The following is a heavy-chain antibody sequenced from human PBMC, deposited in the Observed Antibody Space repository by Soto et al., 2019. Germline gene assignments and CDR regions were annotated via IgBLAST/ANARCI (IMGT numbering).Heavy chain of an antibody. V-gene: IGHV1-69*13. CDR1: GGTFSIYA. J-gene: IGHJ4*02. CDR3: ARSPRNWGFDY. Sequence: SVKVSCKASGGTFSIYAISGVRQAPGQGLEWMGGIIPIFGTANYAQKFQGRVTITADESTSTAYMELSSLRSEDTAVYYCARSPRNWGFDYWGLGTLVTVSS. CDR2: IIPIFGTA. D-gene: IGHD7-27*01.